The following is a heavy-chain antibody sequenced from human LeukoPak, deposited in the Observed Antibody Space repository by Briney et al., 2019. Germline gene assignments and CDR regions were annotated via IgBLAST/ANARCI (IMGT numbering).Heavy chain of an antibody. CDR1: GGTFSSYA. CDR3: ARTILYRNWFDP. D-gene: IGHD2-8*01. Sequence: SVKVSCKASGGTFSSYAISWVRQAPGQGLEWMGGIIPIFGTANYAQKFQGRVTITADKSTSTAYMELSSLRSEDTAVYYCARTILYRNWFDPCGQGTLVTVYS. V-gene: IGHV1-69*06. J-gene: IGHJ5*02. CDR2: IIPIFGTA.